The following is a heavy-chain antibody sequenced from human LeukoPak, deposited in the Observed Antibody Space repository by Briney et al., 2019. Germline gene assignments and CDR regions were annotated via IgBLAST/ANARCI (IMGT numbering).Heavy chain of an antibody. CDR1: GFTFSSYW. J-gene: IGHJ4*02. CDR2: INSDGSST. V-gene: IGHV3-74*01. D-gene: IGHD4-23*01. CDR3: AKTPPSYGR. Sequence: PGGSLRLSCAASGFTFSSYWMHWVRQAPGKGLVWVSRINSDGSSTSYADSVKGRFTISRDNSKNSLYLQMNSLRTEDTALYYCAKTPPSYGRWGQGTLVTVSS.